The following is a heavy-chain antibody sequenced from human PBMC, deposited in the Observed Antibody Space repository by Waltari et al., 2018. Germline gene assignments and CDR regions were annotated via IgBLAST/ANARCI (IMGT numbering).Heavy chain of an antibody. V-gene: IGHV4-34*02. J-gene: IGHJ6*02. CDR2: INHNGNI. D-gene: IGHD2-15*01. CDR1: GVPFSGYS. Sequence: QVQLQPWGAGQLQPSETLSLTCAVYGVPFSGYSWGWIRQPPGKGLEWMGEINHNGNINRNPSLRSRLTMLIDTSKSQVALKLNSVTAADTGVYYCVRLEDCTGPGGNCYSADSFAMDVWGQGTMVTVSS. CDR3: VRLEDCTGPGGNCYSADSFAMDV.